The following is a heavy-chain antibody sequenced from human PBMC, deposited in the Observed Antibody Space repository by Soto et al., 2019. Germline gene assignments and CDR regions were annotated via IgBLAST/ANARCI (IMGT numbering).Heavy chain of an antibody. CDR1: GYTFTSYY. CDR2: INASDGNT. V-gene: IGHV1-3*01. J-gene: IGHJ4*02. D-gene: IGHD4-4*01. Sequence: ASVKVSCKASGYTFTSYYMHWVRQAPGQRLEWMGMINASDGNTKYSQKFQGRVTITRDTSASTAYMELSSLRSEDTAVYYCARVRATVTTYSFGYWGQGTLVTVSS. CDR3: ARVRATVTTYSFGY.